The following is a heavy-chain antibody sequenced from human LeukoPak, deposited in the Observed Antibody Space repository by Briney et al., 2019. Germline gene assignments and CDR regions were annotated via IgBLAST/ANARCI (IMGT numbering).Heavy chain of an antibody. Sequence: GGSLRLSCAASGFTFSNYWMTWVRQAPGKGLEWVANVNRDGSERYYVNSVRGRFTISRDNAKNSLDLQMNSLRAKDTALYFCAKANAMDVWGQGTTVTVSS. CDR3: AKANAMDV. V-gene: IGHV3-7*01. CDR2: VNRDGSER. CDR1: GFTFSNYW. J-gene: IGHJ6*02.